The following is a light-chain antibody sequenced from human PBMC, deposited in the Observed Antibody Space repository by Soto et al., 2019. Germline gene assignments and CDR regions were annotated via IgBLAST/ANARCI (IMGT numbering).Light chain of an antibody. Sequence: DIQMTQSPSSLSASIGDRVTITCRASQRITNRLNWYQHRPGKAPRLLIYAASSLESGVPSRFSGSASGTDFTLTISSLQPEDFVTYYCQHGYTTPLTFGQGTKVEIQ. V-gene: IGKV1-39*01. CDR1: QRITNR. CDR2: AAS. J-gene: IGKJ1*01. CDR3: QHGYTTPLT.